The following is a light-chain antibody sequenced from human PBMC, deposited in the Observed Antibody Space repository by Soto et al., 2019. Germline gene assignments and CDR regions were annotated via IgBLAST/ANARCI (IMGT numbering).Light chain of an antibody. CDR3: QQYNSYSWT. CDR2: KAS. CDR1: QSISVW. Sequence: DIKMTQSPSTLSASVGDRVTITCRASQSISVWLAWYQQKAGKAPNLLIYKASRLESGVPARFSGSGSGTEFTLTISSLQPDDFATYYCQQYNSYSWTFGQGTNVDI. V-gene: IGKV1-5*03. J-gene: IGKJ1*01.